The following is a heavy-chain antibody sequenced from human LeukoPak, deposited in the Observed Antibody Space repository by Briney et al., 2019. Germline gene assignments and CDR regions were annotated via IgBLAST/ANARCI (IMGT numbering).Heavy chain of an antibody. V-gene: IGHV4-34*01. CDR3: ARGGRWLLYYFDY. CDR2: IYHSGST. Sequence: SETLSLTCAVYGGSFSGYYWSWIRQPPGKGLEWIGGIYHSGSTNYNPSLKSRVTISVDTSKNQFSLKLSSVTAADTAVYYCARGGRWLLYYFDYWGQGTLVTVSS. CDR1: GGSFSGYY. D-gene: IGHD5-24*01. J-gene: IGHJ4*02.